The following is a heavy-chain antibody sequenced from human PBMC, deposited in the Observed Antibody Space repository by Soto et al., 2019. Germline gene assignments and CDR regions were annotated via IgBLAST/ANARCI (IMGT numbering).Heavy chain of an antibody. CDR3: GREGQQLAQEKYYQFNGMDV. D-gene: IGHD6-13*01. CDR1: GFTFSDYG. Sequence: GASVKVSCKASGFTFSDYGLSWVRQAPGQPLEWMGWISGDNINSKYSQKFQGRPTMTTDTSTATASMELRSLTSDDTAVYYCGREGQQLAQEKYYQFNGMDVWGQGTTVTVSS. J-gene: IGHJ6*02. V-gene: IGHV1-18*01. CDR2: ISGDNINS.